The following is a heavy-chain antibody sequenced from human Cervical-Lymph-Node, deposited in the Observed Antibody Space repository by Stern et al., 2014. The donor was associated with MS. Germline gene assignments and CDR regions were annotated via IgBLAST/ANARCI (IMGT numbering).Heavy chain of an antibody. V-gene: IGHV7-4-1*02. D-gene: IGHD2-21*01. Sequence: QLVQSGSELKKPGASVKVSCMTSGYTFTDYALNWVRQAPGQGLEWMGLINTNTGTPTYAQGFTGRFVFSLDTSGNTAYLQISSLKAEDTALYFCARDYASLDWRGQYYFDYWGQGTLVTVSS. CDR2: INTNTGTP. CDR1: GYTFTDYA. J-gene: IGHJ4*02. CDR3: ARDYASLDWRGQYYFDY.